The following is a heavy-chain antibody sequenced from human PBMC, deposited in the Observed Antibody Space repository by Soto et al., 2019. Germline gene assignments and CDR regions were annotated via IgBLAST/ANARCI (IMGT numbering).Heavy chain of an antibody. Sequence: GGSLRLSCAASGFRVSDYYMSWIRQAPGKGLEWVSYITSSGGPVYYADSVKGRFTISRDNAKNSLHLQMNSLRAEDTAVYYCARHYSSWNFDYWGQGTLVTVSS. V-gene: IGHV3-11*01. J-gene: IGHJ4*02. CDR2: ITSSGGPV. D-gene: IGHD6-6*01. CDR1: GFRVSDYY. CDR3: ARHYSSWNFDY.